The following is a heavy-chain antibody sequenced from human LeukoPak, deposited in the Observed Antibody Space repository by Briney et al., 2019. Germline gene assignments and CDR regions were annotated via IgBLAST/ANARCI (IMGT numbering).Heavy chain of an antibody. D-gene: IGHD6-19*01. J-gene: IGHJ6*02. CDR1: GFTFSSYS. Sequence: GGSLRLSCAASGFTFSSYSMNWVRQAPGKGLEWVSYISSSSSTIYYADSVKGRFTISRDNAKNSLYLQMNSLRAEDTAVYYCARTYSSGWYVYGMDVWGQGTTVTVSS. CDR2: ISSSSSTI. V-gene: IGHV3-48*01. CDR3: ARTYSSGWYVYGMDV.